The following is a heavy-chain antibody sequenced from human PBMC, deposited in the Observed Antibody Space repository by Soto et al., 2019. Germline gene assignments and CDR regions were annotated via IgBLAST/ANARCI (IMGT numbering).Heavy chain of an antibody. D-gene: IGHD3-10*01. V-gene: IGHV1-24*01. Sequence: GASVKVSCKVSGYTLTELSMHWVRQAPGKGLEWMGGFDPEDGETIYAQKFQGRVTMTEDTSTDTAYMELSSLRSEDTAVYYCATDHTYGSGSYQYYYYYYGMDVWGQGTTVTVS. J-gene: IGHJ6*02. CDR2: FDPEDGET. CDR3: ATDHTYGSGSYQYYYYYYGMDV. CDR1: GYTLTELS.